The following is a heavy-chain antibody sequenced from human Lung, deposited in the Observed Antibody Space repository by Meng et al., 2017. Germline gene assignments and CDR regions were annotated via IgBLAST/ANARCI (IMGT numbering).Heavy chain of an antibody. CDR1: GGSFSGYY. CDR2: IIDSGST. CDR3: VRRTYSSGWYFDY. D-gene: IGHD6-19*01. V-gene: IGHV4-34*02. Sequence: QVQLQQWGAGLLKPSGTLSLTFAVYGGSFSGYYWSWIRQPPGKGLEWIGEIIDSGSTNYNPSLKSRVTISVDTSKNQFSLRVTSVTAADRAVYYCVRRTYSSGWYFDYWGQGTLVTVSS. J-gene: IGHJ4*02.